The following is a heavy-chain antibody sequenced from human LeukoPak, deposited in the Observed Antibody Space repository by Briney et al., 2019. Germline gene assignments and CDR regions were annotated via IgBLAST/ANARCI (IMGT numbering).Heavy chain of an antibody. CDR2: ISWNSGSI. J-gene: IGHJ3*02. Sequence: GRSLRLSCAASGFTFDDYAMHWVRQAPGKGLEWVSGISWNSGSIGYADSVKGRFTISRDNAKNSLYLQMNSLRAEDTALYYCAKDMSSGGIAVAGLGAFDIWGQGTMVTVPS. CDR1: GFTFDDYA. V-gene: IGHV3-9*01. D-gene: IGHD6-19*01. CDR3: AKDMSSGGIAVAGLGAFDI.